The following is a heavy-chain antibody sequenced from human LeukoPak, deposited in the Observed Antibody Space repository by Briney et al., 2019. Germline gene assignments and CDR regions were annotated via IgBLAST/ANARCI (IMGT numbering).Heavy chain of an antibody. CDR1: GVSFSSYG. D-gene: IGHD6-19*01. V-gene: IGHV3-30*18. J-gene: IGHJ4*02. CDR3: AKDGSYSSGGTTYDY. Sequence: GRSLRLSCAASGVSFSSYGMHWVRQAPGKGLEWVAVISYDGSNRYYADSVKGRFTISRDNSKNTLYLQMNSLRAEDTAVYYCAKDGSYSSGGTTYDYWGQGTLVTVSS. CDR2: ISYDGSNR.